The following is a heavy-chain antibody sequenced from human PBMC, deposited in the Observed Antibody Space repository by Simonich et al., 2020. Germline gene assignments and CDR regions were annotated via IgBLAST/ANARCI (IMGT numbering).Heavy chain of an antibody. CDR1: GDTFTGYY. J-gene: IGHJ3*02. V-gene: IGHV1-2*02. CDR2: INPNSGGT. D-gene: IGHD7-27*01. CDR3: ARGRLTGDKGAFDI. Sequence: QVQLVQSGAEVKKPGASVKVSCKASGDTFTGYYRHCVRQAPGQGLGGMVGINPNSGGTNNAPKFQGRVTMTRDTSISTAYMELSRLRSDDTAVYYCARGRLTGDKGAFDIWGQGTMVTVSS.